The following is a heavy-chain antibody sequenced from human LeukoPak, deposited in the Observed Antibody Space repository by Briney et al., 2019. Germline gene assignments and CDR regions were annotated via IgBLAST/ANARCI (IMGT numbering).Heavy chain of an antibody. CDR1: GGSISSYY. Sequence: SETLSLTCTVSGGSISSYYWSWIRQPPGKGLEWIGYIYYSGSTNYNPSLKSRATISVDTSKNQFSLKLSSVTAADTAVYYCARDKHDAFDIWGQGTMVTVSS. V-gene: IGHV4-59*01. J-gene: IGHJ3*02. CDR3: ARDKHDAFDI. CDR2: IYYSGST.